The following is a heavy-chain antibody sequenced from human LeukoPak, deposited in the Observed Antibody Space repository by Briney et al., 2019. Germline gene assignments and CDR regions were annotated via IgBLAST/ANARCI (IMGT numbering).Heavy chain of an antibody. J-gene: IGHJ4*02. CDR3: ARRFDS. CDR2: ISRGGYI. CDR1: GFTVSSFD. V-gene: IGHV3-48*03. Sequence: GGSLRLSCAASGFTVSSFDMNWVRQAPGKGLQWVSSISRGGYIHYADSVKGRFTISRDNAKNSLYLQMNNLRAEDTAVYYCARRFDSWGQGTLVTVSS.